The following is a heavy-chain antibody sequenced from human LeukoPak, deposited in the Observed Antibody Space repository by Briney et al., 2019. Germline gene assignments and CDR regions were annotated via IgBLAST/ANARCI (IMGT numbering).Heavy chain of an antibody. V-gene: IGHV3-23*01. CDR1: GFTFSRYG. D-gene: IGHD3-9*01. CDR3: ARTYYDILTGYSPYFDY. Sequence: GGSLRLSCAASGFTFSRYGMSWVRQAPGKGLEWVSAISGSGGSTYYADSVKGRFTISRDNSKNTLYLQMNSLRAEDTAVYYCARTYYDILTGYSPYFDYWGQGILVTVSS. CDR2: ISGSGGST. J-gene: IGHJ4*02.